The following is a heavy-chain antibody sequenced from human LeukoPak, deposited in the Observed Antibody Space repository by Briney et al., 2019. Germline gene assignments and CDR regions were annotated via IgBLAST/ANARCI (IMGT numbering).Heavy chain of an antibody. CDR3: ARDFLMTANPDVFDI. V-gene: IGHV4-31*03. Sequence: PSETLSLTCTVAGDSLNSGGYHWTWIRERPGEGLEWIGYISYSGSTDYSLSLKSRATISADTPKNRCSLKLTAVEAADRPVYSSARDFLMTANPDVFDIWGHGTKVTVSS. D-gene: IGHD6-25*01. J-gene: IGHJ3*02. CDR2: ISYSGST. CDR1: GDSLNSGGYH.